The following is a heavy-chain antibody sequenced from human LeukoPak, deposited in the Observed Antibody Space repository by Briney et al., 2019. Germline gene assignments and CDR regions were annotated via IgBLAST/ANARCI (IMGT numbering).Heavy chain of an antibody. CDR3: ARVTLSEIVVFDI. J-gene: IGHJ3*02. V-gene: IGHV4-61*01. CDR2: IYYSGST. CDR1: GGSISSSSYY. D-gene: IGHD2-15*01. Sequence: SETLSLTCTVSGGSISSSSYYWSWIRQPPGKGLEWIGYIYYSGSTNYNPSLKSRVTISVDTSKNQFSLKLSSVTADDTAVYYCARVTLSEIVVFDIWGQGTMVTVSS.